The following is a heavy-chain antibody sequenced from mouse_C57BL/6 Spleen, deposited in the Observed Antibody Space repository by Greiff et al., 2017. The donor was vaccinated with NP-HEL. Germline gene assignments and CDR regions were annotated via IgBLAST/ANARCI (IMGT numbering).Heavy chain of an antibody. D-gene: IGHD2-5*01. CDR3: ARDGAYYSNYYAMDY. V-gene: IGHV5-16*01. J-gene: IGHJ4*01. CDR1: GFTFSDYY. CDR2: INYDGSST. Sequence: EVKLVESEGGLVQPGSSMKLSCTASGFTFSDYYMAWVRQVPEKGLEWVANINYDGSSTYYLDSLKSRFIISRDNAKNILYLQMSSLKSEDTATYYCARDGAYYSNYYAMDYWGQGTSVTVSS.